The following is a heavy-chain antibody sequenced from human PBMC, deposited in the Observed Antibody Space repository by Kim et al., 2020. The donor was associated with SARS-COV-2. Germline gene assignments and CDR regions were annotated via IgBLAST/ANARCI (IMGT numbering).Heavy chain of an antibody. Sequence: SETLSLTCTVSGGSISSGSYYWSWIRQPAGKGLEWIGRIYTSGSTNYNPSLKSRVTISVDTSKNQFSLKLSSVTAADTAVYYCARDGTGAETPGIPSYFDYWGQGTLVTVSS. J-gene: IGHJ4*02. CDR1: GGSISSGSYY. V-gene: IGHV4-61*02. D-gene: IGHD7-27*01. CDR2: IYTSGST. CDR3: ARDGTGAETPGIPSYFDY.